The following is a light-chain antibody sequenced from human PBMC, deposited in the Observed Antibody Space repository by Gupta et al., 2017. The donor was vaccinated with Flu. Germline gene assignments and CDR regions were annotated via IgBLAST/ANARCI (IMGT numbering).Light chain of an antibody. CDR2: EVS. V-gene: IGLV2-14*01. Sequence: QSALTQPASVSGSPGQSVTISCTGPTSDVGGYNHVSWYQQHPGKAPKLIIYEVSDRPSGVSNRFSGSKSGNTASLTISGLQAEDEADYYCSAYRTGDTWVFGGGTKLTVL. CDR1: TSDVGGYNH. J-gene: IGLJ3*02. CDR3: SAYRTGDTWV.